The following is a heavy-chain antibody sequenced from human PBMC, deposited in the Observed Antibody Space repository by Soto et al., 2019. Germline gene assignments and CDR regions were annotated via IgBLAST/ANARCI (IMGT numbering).Heavy chain of an antibody. Sequence: SETLSLTCTVSGDSITSYYWGWIRQPPGKGLEWIGHVHHSGTTNYKPSFKSRVTMSVDTSKNQFSLKLSSVTAADTAVYFCARVWSAYYFASWGQGALVTVSS. J-gene: IGHJ4*02. D-gene: IGHD2-21*01. CDR2: VHHSGTT. CDR3: ARVWSAYYFAS. V-gene: IGHV4-59*01. CDR1: GDSITSYY.